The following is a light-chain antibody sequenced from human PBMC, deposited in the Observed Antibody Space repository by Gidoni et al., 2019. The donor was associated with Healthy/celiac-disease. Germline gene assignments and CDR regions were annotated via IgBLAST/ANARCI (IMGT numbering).Light chain of an antibody. Sequence: QLVLTQSPSASASLGASVKLTCTLSSGHSSYAIAWHQQQPEKGPRYLMKLNSDGSHSKGDLIPVRFSGSSSGAERYLTISSLQSEDEADYYCQTWGTGAVVFGGGTKLTVL. V-gene: IGLV4-69*01. CDR1: SGHSSYA. CDR3: QTWGTGAVV. CDR2: LNSDGSH. J-gene: IGLJ2*01.